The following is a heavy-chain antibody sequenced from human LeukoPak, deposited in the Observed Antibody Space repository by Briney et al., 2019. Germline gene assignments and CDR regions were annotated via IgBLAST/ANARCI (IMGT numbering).Heavy chain of an antibody. CDR3: ARVMMGATVTTFHYYCMDV. CDR2: ITSNSSHI. V-gene: IGHV3-21*01. D-gene: IGHD4-11*01. J-gene: IGHJ6*03. CDR1: VFTFSHYT. Sequence: PGGALRLSCAACVFTFSHYTIGCVRQAPGKGLERVASITSNSSHIYYGYSVKGRFTISRDNAKNEVYLKMNSLRGEDTAIYYCARVMMGATVTTFHYYCMDVWGVGTAVTVSS.